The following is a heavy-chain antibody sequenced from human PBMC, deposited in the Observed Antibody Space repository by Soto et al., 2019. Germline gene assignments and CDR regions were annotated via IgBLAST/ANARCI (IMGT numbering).Heavy chain of an antibody. CDR3: VPRKGDPFT. CDR2: ISYDGNNK. D-gene: IGHD3-16*01. V-gene: IGHV3-30-3*01. Sequence: GGSLRLSCAASGFTYSTYTMHWVRQAPGKGLEWVAVISYDGNNKFYADSVKGRFTISRDSTKQTLYLQMNSLRVEDSAVYYCVPRKGDPFTWGPGTLVTVSS. J-gene: IGHJ4*02. CDR1: GFTYSTYT.